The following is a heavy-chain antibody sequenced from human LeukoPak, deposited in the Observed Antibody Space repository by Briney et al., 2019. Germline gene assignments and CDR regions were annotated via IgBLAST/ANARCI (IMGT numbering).Heavy chain of an antibody. Sequence: ASVKVSCKASGYTFTSYAMNWVRQAPGQGLEWMGWINTNTGNPTYAQGFTGRFVFSLDTSVSTAYLQISSLKAEDTAVYYCAREGSDGIVVVTAMGYWGQGTLVTVSS. V-gene: IGHV7-4-1*02. CDR3: AREGSDGIVVVTAMGY. CDR1: GYTFTSYA. D-gene: IGHD2-21*02. J-gene: IGHJ4*02. CDR2: INTNTGNP.